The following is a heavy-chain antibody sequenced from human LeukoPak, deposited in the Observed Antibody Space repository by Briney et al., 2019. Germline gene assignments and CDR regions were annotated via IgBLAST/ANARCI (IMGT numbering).Heavy chain of an antibody. CDR1: GFTFSSYW. J-gene: IGHJ4*02. CDR2: INSDGSST. D-gene: IGHD3-22*01. V-gene: IGHV3-74*01. Sequence: PGGSLRLSCAASGFTFSSYWMHWVRQAPGKGLVWVSRINSDGSSTSYADSVKGRFTISRDNAKNTLSLQMNSLRAEDTAVYYCAKEGYDRSGYYFDYWGQGTLVIVSS. CDR3: AKEGYDRSGYYFDY.